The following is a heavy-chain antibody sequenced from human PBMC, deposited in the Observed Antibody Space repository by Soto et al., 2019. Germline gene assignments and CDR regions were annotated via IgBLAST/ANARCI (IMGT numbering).Heavy chain of an antibody. CDR3: ARDEVDYSTPQGMDV. Sequence: QVQLVQSGAEVKKPGASVKVSCKASGYTFTSYGISWVRQAPGQGLEWMGWISAYNGNTNYAQKLQGRVTMTTDKSTSTAYMELRSLRSDDTALYYCARDEVDYSTPQGMDVWGQGTTVTVSS. J-gene: IGHJ6*02. V-gene: IGHV1-18*01. D-gene: IGHD4-4*01. CDR1: GYTFTSYG. CDR2: ISAYNGNT.